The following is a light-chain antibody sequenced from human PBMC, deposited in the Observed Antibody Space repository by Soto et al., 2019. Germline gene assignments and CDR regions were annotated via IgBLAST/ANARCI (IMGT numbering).Light chain of an antibody. J-gene: IGKJ3*01. CDR1: QSISSSY. CDR3: QKFGYPPIYT. Sequence: IVLTQSPGNLSFSPGERATLSCRANQSISSSYLAWYQQKPGPAPRLLIYGASSKATGIPDRFSGSESETDFTLTISRLESKDFAVYYCQKFGYPPIYTFGPGTKVEVK. V-gene: IGKV3-20*01. CDR2: GAS.